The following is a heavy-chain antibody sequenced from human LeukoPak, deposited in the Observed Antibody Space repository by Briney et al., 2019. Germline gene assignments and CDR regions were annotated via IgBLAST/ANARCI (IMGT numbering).Heavy chain of an antibody. J-gene: IGHJ6*03. Sequence: GESLKISCKGSGYAFSNYWIVWVRQMPGKGLEWMGIIYPGDSETRYSPSFQGPVTISADKSIDTAYLQWSSLKASDTAIYYCARIGEYCTNGVCSVGNYYYMDVWGKGTTVTVSS. D-gene: IGHD2-8*01. V-gene: IGHV5-51*01. CDR2: IYPGDSET. CDR1: GYAFSNYW. CDR3: ARIGEYCTNGVCSVGNYYYMDV.